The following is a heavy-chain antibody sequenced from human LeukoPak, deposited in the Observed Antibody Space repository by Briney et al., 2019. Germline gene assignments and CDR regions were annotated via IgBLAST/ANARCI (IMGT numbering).Heavy chain of an antibody. CDR3: ALGGYSSSH. CDR1: GFSLRTSGVG. D-gene: IGHD6-6*01. J-gene: IGHJ3*01. CDR2: IYWDDDK. Sequence: SGPTPLKPTQTLTLTCTFSGFSLRTSGVGVGWIRQPPGKALEWLALIYWDDDKRYSPSLKSRLTITKDTSKNQVVLTMTNMDPVDTATYYCALGGYSSSHWGQGTMVTVSS. V-gene: IGHV2-5*02.